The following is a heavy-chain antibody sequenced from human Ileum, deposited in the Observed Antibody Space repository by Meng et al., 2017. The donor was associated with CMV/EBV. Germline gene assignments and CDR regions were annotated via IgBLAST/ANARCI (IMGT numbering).Heavy chain of an antibody. Sequence: QVLLPQWGAGLLKPSEPLSLTCAVSGEPLNGFFCSWIRQPPGRGLEWIGEVNNRGRTNYNPSLKSRLTISIDTSKRQLSLMVTSVTAADSAIYYCASGRLQFTPSALQHWGPGTLVTASS. J-gene: IGHJ1*01. CDR1: GEPLNGFF. D-gene: IGHD5-24*01. V-gene: IGHV4-34*02. CDR3: ASGRLQFTPSALQH. CDR2: VNNRGRT.